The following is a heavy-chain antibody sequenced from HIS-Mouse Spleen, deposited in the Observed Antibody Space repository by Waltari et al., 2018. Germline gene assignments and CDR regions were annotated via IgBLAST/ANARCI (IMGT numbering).Heavy chain of an antibody. Sequence: QVQLVQSGAEVKKPGASVKVSCKASGYTFPSYDINWVRQATGQGLEWMGWMNPNSGNTGYAQKFQGRVTMTRNTSISTAYMELSSLRPEDTAVYYCARLYSGSYYYYGMDVWGQGTTVTVSS. CDR2: MNPNSGNT. CDR1: GYTFPSYD. D-gene: IGHD1-26*01. V-gene: IGHV1-8*01. J-gene: IGHJ6*02. CDR3: ARLYSGSYYYYGMDV.